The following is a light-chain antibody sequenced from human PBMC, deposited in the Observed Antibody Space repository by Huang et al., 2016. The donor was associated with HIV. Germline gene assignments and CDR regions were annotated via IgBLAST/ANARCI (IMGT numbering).Light chain of an antibody. Sequence: EIVLTQSPATLSLSPGERATLSCRATQSIRNRYLAWYQQKPGLAPRLLIYEASNMATGIPDRFSGGGSGTDFTLTISRLEPEDFAVYYCQQYGSSSYTFGQGTKLELK. J-gene: IGKJ2*01. CDR3: QQYGSSSYT. CDR1: QSIRNRY. V-gene: IGKV3D-20*01. CDR2: EAS.